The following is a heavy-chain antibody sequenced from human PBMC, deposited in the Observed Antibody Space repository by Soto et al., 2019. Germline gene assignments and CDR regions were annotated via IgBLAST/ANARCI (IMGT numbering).Heavy chain of an antibody. D-gene: IGHD2-2*02. Sequence: ASVKVSCKASGYTFTSYGISWVRQAPGQGLEWMGWISAYNGNTNYAQKLQGRVTMTTDTSTSTAYMELRSLRSDDTAVYYCARDHCSSTSCYTAVHYCGQGTLVTVSS. CDR1: GYTFTSYG. J-gene: IGHJ4*02. CDR2: ISAYNGNT. CDR3: ARDHCSSTSCYTAVHY. V-gene: IGHV1-18*04.